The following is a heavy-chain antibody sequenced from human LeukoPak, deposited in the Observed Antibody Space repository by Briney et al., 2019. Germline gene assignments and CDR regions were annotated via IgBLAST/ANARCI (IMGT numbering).Heavy chain of an antibody. CDR2: IKQDGSEK. J-gene: IGHJ3*02. CDR3: ARGRGIVVVPAAMAVHDAFDI. D-gene: IGHD2-2*01. V-gene: IGHV3-7*01. Sequence: PGGSLRLSCAASGFTFSSYWMSWVRQAPGKGLEWVANIKQDGSEKYYVDSVKGRFTISRDNAKNSLYLQMNSLSAEDTAVYYCARGRGIVVVPAAMAVHDAFDIWGQGTMVTVSS. CDR1: GFTFSSYW.